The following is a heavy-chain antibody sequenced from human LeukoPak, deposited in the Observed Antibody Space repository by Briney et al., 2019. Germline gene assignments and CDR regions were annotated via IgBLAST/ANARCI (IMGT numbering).Heavy chain of an antibody. CDR3: AKDPVGPSTTGYFYGMEV. D-gene: IGHD1-26*01. Sequence: PGGSLRLSCAASGFTFSNYAMTWVRQAPGKWLEWVSVISASGLPTSYADSVKGRFTISRDSSKNTLYLQMNILRAEDTAVYYCAKDPVGPSTTGYFYGMEVWGQGTTVTVSS. J-gene: IGHJ6*02. CDR2: ISASGLPT. CDR1: GFTFSNYA. V-gene: IGHV3-23*01.